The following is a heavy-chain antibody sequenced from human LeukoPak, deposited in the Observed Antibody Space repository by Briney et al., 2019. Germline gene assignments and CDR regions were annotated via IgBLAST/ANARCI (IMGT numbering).Heavy chain of an antibody. D-gene: IGHD3-22*01. CDR3: ARDRALFSDISGVYYNRGFDC. J-gene: IGHJ4*02. Sequence: PSETLSLTCSVSAATLHNSYWNWIRQSAGKGLEWIGRIYTTGTSNYNPSLKSRVTMSVDTSMKLFSLSLTSVTAAATAFDSFARDRALFSDISGVYYNRGFDCWGQGTLLSVSS. CDR2: IYTTGTS. CDR1: AATLHNSY. V-gene: IGHV4-4*07.